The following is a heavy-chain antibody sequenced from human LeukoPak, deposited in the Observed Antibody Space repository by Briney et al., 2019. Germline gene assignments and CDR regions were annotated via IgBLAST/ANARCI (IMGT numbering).Heavy chain of an antibody. V-gene: IGHV4-30-4*01. CDR3: ADLAGETEAFHI. CDR1: GGSISSGDYY. D-gene: IGHD1-26*01. J-gene: IGHJ3*02. CDR2: IYYDEST. Sequence: PSQTLSLTCTVSGGSISSGDYYWSWIRQPPGKGLEWIGYIYYDESTYYNPSLKSRITISVDTSKNQFSLRLRSVTAADTAVYYCADLAGETEAFHIWGQGTLATVSS.